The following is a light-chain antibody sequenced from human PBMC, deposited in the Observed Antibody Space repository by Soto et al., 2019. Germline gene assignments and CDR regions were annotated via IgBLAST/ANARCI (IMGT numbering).Light chain of an antibody. J-gene: IGKJ1*01. CDR1: QSINSW. Sequence: DIQMTQSPSTLSASVGDGVTITCRASQSINSWLAWYQQKPGTAPKLLVYKASTLQKGVPSRFSGSESGTEFTLTISSLQPDDFATYYCQQYNTFPWTFVQGTTVEIK. V-gene: IGKV1-5*03. CDR3: QQYNTFPWT. CDR2: KAS.